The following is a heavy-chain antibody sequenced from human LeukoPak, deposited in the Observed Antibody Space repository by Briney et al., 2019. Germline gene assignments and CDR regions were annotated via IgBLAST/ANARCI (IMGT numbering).Heavy chain of an antibody. CDR2: ISYDGSNR. CDR1: GFTFSSYG. V-gene: IGHV3-30*18. J-gene: IGHJ6*02. CDR3: AKDGMDV. Sequence: GGSLRLSCAASGFTFSSYGMHWVRQAPGKGLEWVAVISYDGSNRYYADSVKGRFTISRDNSKNTLYLQMNSLRAEDTAVYYCAKDGMDVWGQGTTVTVSS.